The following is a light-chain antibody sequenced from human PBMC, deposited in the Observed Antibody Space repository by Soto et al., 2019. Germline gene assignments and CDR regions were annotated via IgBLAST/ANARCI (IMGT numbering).Light chain of an antibody. CDR1: RDIIKY. Sequence: DIQMTQSPSYMSASVGDRVTITCRTSRDIIKYLNWYQQKAGRAPKVLIYAASSLQSGVPSTFSGRGSGTDFTLTISTLQPEDFATYYCQQSYSSPQTVGTGTKGEIK. V-gene: IGKV1-39*01. CDR2: AAS. J-gene: IGKJ4*01. CDR3: QQSYSSPQT.